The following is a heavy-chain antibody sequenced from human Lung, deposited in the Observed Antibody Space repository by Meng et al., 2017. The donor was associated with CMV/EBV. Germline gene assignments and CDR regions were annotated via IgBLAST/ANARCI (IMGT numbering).Heavy chain of an antibody. CDR1: GGSIGSGGYY. D-gene: IGHD5-24*01. Sequence: QVTLRESGPGLVKPSQTLSLTCTVSGGSIGSGGYYWSWIRQHPGKGLEWIGYIYYTGSTFYNPSLKSRVTISVDTSKNQFSLKLIPATAADTAVYYCAREAGRDGYATPKFDYWGQGTLVTVSS. CDR3: AREAGRDGYATPKFDY. V-gene: IGHV4-31*03. CDR2: IYYTGST. J-gene: IGHJ4*02.